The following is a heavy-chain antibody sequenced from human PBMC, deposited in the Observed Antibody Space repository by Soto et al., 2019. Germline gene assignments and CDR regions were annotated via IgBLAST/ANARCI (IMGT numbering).Heavy chain of an antibody. V-gene: IGHV4-39*07. CDR1: GGSISSSSYY. CDR2: IYYSGST. CDR3: ARVEALPYYYDSSGYYYFDY. Sequence: SETLSLTCTVSGGSISSSSYYWGWIRQPPGKGLEWIGSIYYSGSTYYNPSLKIRVTISVDTSKNQFSLKLSSVTAADTAVYYCARVEALPYYYDSSGYYYFDYWGQGTLVTVSS. D-gene: IGHD3-22*01. J-gene: IGHJ4*02.